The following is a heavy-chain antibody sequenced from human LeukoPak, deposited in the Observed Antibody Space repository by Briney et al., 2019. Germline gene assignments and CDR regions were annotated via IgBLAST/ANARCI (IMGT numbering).Heavy chain of an antibody. Sequence: SETLSLTCTVSGDSIISNIYWWDWVRLPPGKGLEWIGATFYTGRTFYSPSLKSRVTISVDTSKNQFSLDLSSATAADTAVYYCARRRHDFDFYDVWGQGTRVTVS. D-gene: IGHD3/OR15-3a*01. CDR2: TFYTGRT. J-gene: IGHJ3*01. V-gene: IGHV4-39*01. CDR1: GDSIISNIYW. CDR3: ARRRHDFDFYDV.